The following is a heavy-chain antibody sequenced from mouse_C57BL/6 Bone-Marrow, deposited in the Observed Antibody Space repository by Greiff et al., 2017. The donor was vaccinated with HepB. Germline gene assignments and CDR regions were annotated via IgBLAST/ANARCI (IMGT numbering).Heavy chain of an antibody. Sequence: VQLKQSGPGLVKPSQSLSLTCSVTGYSITSGYYWNWIRQFPGNKLEWMGYISYDGSNNYNPSLKNRISITRDTSKNQFFLKLNSVTTEDTATYYCARRITTVEYYFDYWGQGTTLTVSS. CDR1: GYSITSGYY. V-gene: IGHV3-6*01. J-gene: IGHJ2*01. CDR2: ISYDGSN. D-gene: IGHD1-1*01. CDR3: ARRITTVEYYFDY.